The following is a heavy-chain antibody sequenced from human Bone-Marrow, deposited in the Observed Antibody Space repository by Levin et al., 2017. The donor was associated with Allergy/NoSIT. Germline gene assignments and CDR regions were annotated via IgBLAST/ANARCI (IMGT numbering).Heavy chain of an antibody. CDR3: ARPPKCDFWRGSYSLPFDL. CDR2: IYYSGNS. CDR1: GDSITTGGYF. Sequence: SETLSLTCTVSGDSITTGGYFWAWIRQTPGKGLEWIGNIYYSGNSLYNPSLQSRVSISVDASKNQFSLSLRSVTAADTAVYYCARPPKCDFWRGSYSLPFDLWGPGTLVTVSS. D-gene: IGHD3-3*01. V-gene: IGHV4-39*01. J-gene: IGHJ3*01.